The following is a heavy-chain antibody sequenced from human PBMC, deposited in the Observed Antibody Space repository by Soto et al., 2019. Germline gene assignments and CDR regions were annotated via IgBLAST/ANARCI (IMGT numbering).Heavy chain of an antibody. Sequence: QVQLVQSGAEVKKPGSSVKVSCKASGGTFSSHAISWVRQAPGQGLEWMGGIIPIFGTANYAQKFQGRVTITADESTSTAYMELSSLRSEDTAVYYCARDVGGSHHVWFDPWGQGTLVTVSS. D-gene: IGHD1-26*01. J-gene: IGHJ5*02. CDR1: GGTFSSHA. CDR2: IIPIFGTA. V-gene: IGHV1-69*12. CDR3: ARDVGGSHHVWFDP.